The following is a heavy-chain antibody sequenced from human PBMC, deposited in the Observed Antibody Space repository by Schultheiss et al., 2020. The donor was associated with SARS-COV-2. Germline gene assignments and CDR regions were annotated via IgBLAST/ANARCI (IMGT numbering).Heavy chain of an antibody. CDR1: GGSISSYY. CDR2: IYYTGPT. J-gene: IGHJ4*02. CDR3: ARGRTIFGVVTRPYYFDY. Sequence: SETLSLTCTVSGGSISSYYWSWIRQPPGKGLEWIGYIYYTGPTRYSPSLKSRVTISVDTSKNQFSLKLSSVTAADTAVYYCARGRTIFGVVTRPYYFDYWGQGTLVTVSS. D-gene: IGHD3-3*01. V-gene: IGHV4-59*01.